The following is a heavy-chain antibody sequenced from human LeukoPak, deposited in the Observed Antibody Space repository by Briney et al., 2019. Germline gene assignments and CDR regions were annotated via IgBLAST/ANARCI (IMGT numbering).Heavy chain of an antibody. CDR2: IRSKTNNYAT. V-gene: IGHV3-73*01. Sequence: TGGSLRLSCAASGFTFSTYAMTWVRQASGKGLESVGHIRSKTNNYATAYAASVKGRFTISRDDSKNTAYLQMSSLETEDTAIYYCTKPRGYGSGTYYDYWGQGTLVTVSS. CDR3: TKPRGYGSGTYYDY. D-gene: IGHD3-10*01. J-gene: IGHJ4*02. CDR1: GFTFSTYA.